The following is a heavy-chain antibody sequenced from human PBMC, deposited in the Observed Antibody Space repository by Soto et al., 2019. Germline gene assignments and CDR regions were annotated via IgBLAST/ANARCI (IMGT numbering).Heavy chain of an antibody. CDR1: GYTFTSYA. J-gene: IGHJ6*02. Sequence: ASVKVSCKASGYTFTSYAMHWVRQAPGQRLEWMGWINAGNGNTKYSQKFQGRVTITRDTSASTAYMELSSLRSEDTAVYYCARDTYYDYVWGSYRYTTYGMDVWGQGTTVTVSS. D-gene: IGHD3-16*02. CDR2: INAGNGNT. CDR3: ARDTYYDYVWGSYRYTTYGMDV. V-gene: IGHV1-3*01.